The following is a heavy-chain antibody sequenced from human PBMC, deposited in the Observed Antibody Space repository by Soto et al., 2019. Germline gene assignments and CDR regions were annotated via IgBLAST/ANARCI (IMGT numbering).Heavy chain of an antibody. J-gene: IGHJ4*02. Sequence: SETVSLTCTVSCGSISSSSYYCGWIRQPPGKGLEWSGSIYYSVSTYYNPSLKSRVTICVDTCKNQFLLKLSSVTAADTAVYYCARLVTVDTAMVRYSSSHHIDSWGQGTLVT. CDR2: IYYSVST. D-gene: IGHD5-18*01. V-gene: IGHV4-39*01. CDR3: ARLVTVDTAMVRYSSSHHIDS. CDR1: CGSISSSSYY.